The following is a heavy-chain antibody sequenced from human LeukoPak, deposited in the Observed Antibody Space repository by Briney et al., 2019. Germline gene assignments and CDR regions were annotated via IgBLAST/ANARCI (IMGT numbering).Heavy chain of an antibody. J-gene: IGHJ4*02. CDR2: ISYDGSNK. CDR3: ARDHYPNPTDVG. V-gene: IGHV3-30-3*01. Sequence: GGSLRLSCAASGFTFSSYAMHWVRQAPGKGLEWVAVISYDGSNKYYADSVKGRFTISRDNSKNTLYLQMNSLRAEDTAVYYCARDHYPNPTDVGWGQGTLVTVSS. D-gene: IGHD1-26*01. CDR1: GFTFSSYA.